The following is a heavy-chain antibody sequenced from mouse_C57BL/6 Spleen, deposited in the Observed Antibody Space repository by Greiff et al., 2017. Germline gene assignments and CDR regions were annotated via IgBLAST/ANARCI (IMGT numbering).Heavy chain of an antibody. Sequence: EVQLQESGPGLVKPSQSLSLTCSVTGYSITSGYYWNWIRQFPGNKLEWMGYISYDGSNNYNPSLKNRISITRDTSKNQFFLKWNSVTTEDTATYYCARAYSAWFAYWGQGTLVTVSA. D-gene: IGHD2-10*01. V-gene: IGHV3-6*01. CDR2: ISYDGSN. J-gene: IGHJ3*01. CDR1: GYSITSGYY. CDR3: ARAYSAWFAY.